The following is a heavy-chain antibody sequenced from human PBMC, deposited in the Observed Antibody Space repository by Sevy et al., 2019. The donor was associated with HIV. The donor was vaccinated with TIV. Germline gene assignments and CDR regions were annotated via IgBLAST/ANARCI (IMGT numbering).Heavy chain of an antibody. CDR1: AFTFSRHW. V-gene: IGHV3-7*01. D-gene: IGHD2-15*01. CDR2: INQDGSEE. J-gene: IGHJ4*02. CDR3: ARYERYCIGIICPHLFDY. Sequence: GGSLRLSCAASAFTFSRHWMAWVRQVPGKGLEWVANINQDGSEEYYVDSVKDRFTISRDNTKNSLYLQMNSLRGEDTAVYYCARYERYCIGIICPHLFDYWGQGTLVTVSS.